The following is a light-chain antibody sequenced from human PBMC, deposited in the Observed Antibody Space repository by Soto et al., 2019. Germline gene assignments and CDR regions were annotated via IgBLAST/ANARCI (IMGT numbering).Light chain of an antibody. V-gene: IGKV1-5*03. J-gene: IGKJ5*01. CDR1: QTITTW. Sequence: ALSTSVAASVTIAWRASQTITTWLDWYRQKPGKAPKLLIYNASSLQSGVPSRFGGSGSGTEFTLTITSLQPDDFATYYCQHYNSYSVAFGQGTRVEIK. CDR2: NAS. CDR3: QHYNSYSVA.